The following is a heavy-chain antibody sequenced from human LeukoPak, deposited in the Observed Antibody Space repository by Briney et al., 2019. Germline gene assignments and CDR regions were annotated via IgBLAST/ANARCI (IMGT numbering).Heavy chain of an antibody. CDR3: AKESAWEGELPDYFGY. CDR1: GFTFSSYG. J-gene: IGHJ4*02. Sequence: GGSLRLSCAASGFTFSSYGMHWVRQAPGKGLEWVAVISYDGSNKYYADSVKGRFTISRDNSKNTLYLQMNSLRAEDTAVYYCAKESAWEGELPDYFGYWGQGTLVTVSS. D-gene: IGHD1-26*01. CDR2: ISYDGSNK. V-gene: IGHV3-30*18.